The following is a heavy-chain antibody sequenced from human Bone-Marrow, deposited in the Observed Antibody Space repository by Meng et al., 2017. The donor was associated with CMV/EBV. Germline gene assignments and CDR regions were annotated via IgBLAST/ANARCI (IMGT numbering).Heavy chain of an antibody. CDR3: ARGDYDKSGYYHLY. J-gene: IGHJ4*02. V-gene: IGHV1-18*01. Sequence: ASVKVSCKASGYTFTNYGIRWVRQAPGQGLEWMGWISAYNGNTDYAQKFQDRVTMTTDTSTSTAYMELRSLRSDDTAVYYCARGDYDKSGYYHLYWGQGTLVTVSS. CDR2: ISAYNGNT. CDR1: GYTFTNYG. D-gene: IGHD3-22*01.